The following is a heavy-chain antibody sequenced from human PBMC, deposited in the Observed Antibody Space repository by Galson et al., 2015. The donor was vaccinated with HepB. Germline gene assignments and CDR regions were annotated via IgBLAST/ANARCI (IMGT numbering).Heavy chain of an antibody. J-gene: IGHJ4*02. CDR1: GFTFSSYN. D-gene: IGHD3-10*01. CDR3: ARDRAGKALLWFGESFDY. CDR2: ISSSSSYI. V-gene: IGHV3-21*01. Sequence: SLRLSCATSGFTFSSYNMNWVRQAPGKGLEWVSSISSSSSYIYYADSLKGRITISRDNAKNSLYLQMNSLRAEDTAVYYCARDRAGKALLWFGESFDYWGQGTLVTVSS.